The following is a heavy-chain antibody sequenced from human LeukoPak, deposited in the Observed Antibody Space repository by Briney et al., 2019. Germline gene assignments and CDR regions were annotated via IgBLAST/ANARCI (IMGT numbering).Heavy chain of an antibody. CDR3: AADPTYYYDSSGYHS. J-gene: IGHJ4*02. CDR1: GGTFSSYA. D-gene: IGHD3-22*01. CDR2: IIPIFGTA. Sequence: SVKVSCKASGGTFSSYAISWVRQAPGQGLEWMGGIIPIFGTANYAQKFQGRVTITADESTSTAYMELSSLRSEDTAVYYCAADPTYYYDSSGYHSWGQGTLVTVSS. V-gene: IGHV1-69*13.